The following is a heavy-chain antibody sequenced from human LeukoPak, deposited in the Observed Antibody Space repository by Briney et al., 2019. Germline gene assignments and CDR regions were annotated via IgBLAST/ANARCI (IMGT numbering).Heavy chain of an antibody. CDR3: ARVGLGVWFDP. CDR2: IYYSGST. J-gene: IGHJ5*02. V-gene: IGHV4-61*01. CDR1: GGSVSSGSYY. Sequence: PSETLFLTCTVSGGSVSSGSYYWSWIRQPPGKGLEWIGYIYYSGSTNYNPSLKSRVTISVDTSKNQFSLKLSSVTAADTAVYYCARVGLGVWFDPWGQGTLVTVSS. D-gene: IGHD2-8*01.